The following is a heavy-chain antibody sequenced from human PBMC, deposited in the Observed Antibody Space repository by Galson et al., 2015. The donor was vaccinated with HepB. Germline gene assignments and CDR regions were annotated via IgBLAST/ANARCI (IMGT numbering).Heavy chain of an antibody. CDR3: ARGPRGPYCGGDCYLYYYYYGMDV. CDR1: GGTFSSYT. D-gene: IGHD2-21*02. Sequence: SVKVSCKASGGTFSSYTISWVRQAPGQGLEWMGRIIPILGIASYAQKFQGRVTITADKSTSTAYMELSSLRSEDTAVYYCARGPRGPYCGGDCYLYYYYYGMDVWGQGTTVTVSS. V-gene: IGHV1-69*02. CDR2: IIPILGIA. J-gene: IGHJ6*02.